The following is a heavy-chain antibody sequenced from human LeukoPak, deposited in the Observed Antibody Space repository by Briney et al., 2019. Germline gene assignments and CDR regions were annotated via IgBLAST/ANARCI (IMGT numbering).Heavy chain of an antibody. CDR2: ISAYNGNT. V-gene: IGHV1-18*01. J-gene: IGHJ6*02. CDR1: GGTFTSYG. CDR3: ARETDLETQAIYGMDV. Sequence: ASVKVSCKASGGTFTSYGISWVRQAPGQGLEWMGWISAYNGNTNYAQKLQGRVTMTTDTSTSTAYMELRSLRSDDTAVYYCARETDLETQAIYGMDVWGQGTTVTVSS.